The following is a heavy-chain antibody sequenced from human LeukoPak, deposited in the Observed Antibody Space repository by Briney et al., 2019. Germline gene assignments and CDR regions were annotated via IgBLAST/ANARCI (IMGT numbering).Heavy chain of an antibody. CDR3: ARARNIPELDY. CDR1: GGSISRYY. Sequence: SETLSLTCSVSGGSISRYYWSWIRQPSGKGLEWIGEINHSGSTNYNPSLKSRVTISVDTSKNQFSLKLSSVTAADTAVYYCARARNIPELDYWGQGTLVTVSS. V-gene: IGHV4-34*01. CDR2: INHSGST. J-gene: IGHJ4*02. D-gene: IGHD1-14*01.